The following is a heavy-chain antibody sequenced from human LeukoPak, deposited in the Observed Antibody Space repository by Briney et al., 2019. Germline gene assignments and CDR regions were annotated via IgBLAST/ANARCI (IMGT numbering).Heavy chain of an antibody. CDR2: IYYSGST. J-gene: IGHJ5*02. Sequence: SETLSLTCTVSGGSISSSSYYWGWIRQPPGKGLEWIGSIYYSGSTYYNPSLKSRVTISVDTSENQFSLKLSSVTAADTAVYYCATTVAVAGPTGFDPWGQGTLVTVSS. V-gene: IGHV4-39*01. CDR1: GGSISSSSYY. D-gene: IGHD6-19*01. CDR3: ATTVAVAGPTGFDP.